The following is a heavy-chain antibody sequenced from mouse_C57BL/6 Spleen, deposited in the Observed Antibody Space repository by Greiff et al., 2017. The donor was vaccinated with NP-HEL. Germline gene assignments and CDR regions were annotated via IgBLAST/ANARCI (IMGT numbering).Heavy chain of an antibody. D-gene: IGHD2-2*01. Sequence: QVQLQQPGAELVMPGASVKLSCKASGYTFTSYWMHWVKQRPGQGLEWIGEIDPSDSYTNYNQKFKGKSTLTVDKSSSTAYMQLSSLTSEDSAVYYCARRGMVTTGFDYCGQGTTLTVSS. CDR1: GYTFTSYW. J-gene: IGHJ2*01. CDR3: ARRGMVTTGFDY. CDR2: IDPSDSYT. V-gene: IGHV1-69*01.